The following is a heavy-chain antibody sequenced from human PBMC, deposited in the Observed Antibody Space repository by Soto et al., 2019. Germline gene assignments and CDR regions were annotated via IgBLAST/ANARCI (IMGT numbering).Heavy chain of an antibody. CDR2: ISYDGSNK. Sequence: QVQLVESGGGVVQPGRSLRLSCAASGFTFSSYAMHWVRQAPGKGLEWVAVISYDGSNKYYADSVKGRFTISRDNSKNTLYLQMNSLRAEDTAVYYCASRYCRGGSCPNWFDPWGQGTLVTVSS. D-gene: IGHD2-15*01. CDR3: ASRYCRGGSCPNWFDP. V-gene: IGHV3-30-3*01. CDR1: GFTFSSYA. J-gene: IGHJ5*02.